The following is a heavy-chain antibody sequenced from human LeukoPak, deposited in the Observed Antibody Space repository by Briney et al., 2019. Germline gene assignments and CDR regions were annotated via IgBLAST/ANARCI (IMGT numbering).Heavy chain of an antibody. Sequence: GGSLRLSCEASGFTFSNYSMNWVRQAPGKGLEWVSYIRSSSTTIYYADSVKGRFSISRDNAENTLYLQMLRVEDTAVYYCVRGADTGYSSDSWGQGTLVTVSS. J-gene: IGHJ4*02. CDR1: GFTFSNYS. CDR2: IRSSSTTI. CDR3: VRGADTGYSSDS. V-gene: IGHV3-48*04. D-gene: IGHD3-9*01.